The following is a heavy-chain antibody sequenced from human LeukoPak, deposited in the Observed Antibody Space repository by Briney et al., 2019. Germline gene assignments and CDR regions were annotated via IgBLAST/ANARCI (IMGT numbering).Heavy chain of an antibody. V-gene: IGHV3-23*01. CDR1: GLAFSNNA. D-gene: IGHD2-15*01. CDR2: ISGSGGDT. CDR3: ARGFDSVVVGLYNWLDS. J-gene: IGHJ5*01. Sequence: PGGSLRLSCAASGLAFSNNAMTWVRQAPGQGLEWVSSISGSGGDTYYADSVQGRFAISRDNSRTTLYLQMNSLRAEDTAIYYCARGFDSVVVGLYNWLDSWGQGTLVTVSS.